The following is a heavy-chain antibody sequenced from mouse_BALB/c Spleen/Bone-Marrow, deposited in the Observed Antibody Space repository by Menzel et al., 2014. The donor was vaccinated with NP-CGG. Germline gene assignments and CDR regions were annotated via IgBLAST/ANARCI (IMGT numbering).Heavy chain of an antibody. CDR1: GYSFTSYW. V-gene: IGHV1-74*04. CDR2: IDPSDSET. Sequence: LKESGPQVVRPGASVKISCKASGYSFTSYWMHWVKQRPGQGLEWIGMIDPSDSETRLNQKFKDKATLTVDKSSSTAYMQLSSPTSEDTAVYYCAMITTGAWFAYWGQGTLVTVSA. CDR3: AMITTGAWFAY. D-gene: IGHD2-4*01. J-gene: IGHJ3*01.